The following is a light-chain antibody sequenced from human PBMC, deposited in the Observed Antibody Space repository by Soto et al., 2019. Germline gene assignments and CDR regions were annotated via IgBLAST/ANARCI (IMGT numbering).Light chain of an antibody. Sequence: EIVLTQSPGTLSLSPGEGATVSCRVSQSINSKSLVRYQRKFGQAPRLLIYNTSSRAIGIPDRFSGSGSGTDFTLSISRLEPEDFAVYYCQHYGGSFIFGPGTKVDFK. V-gene: IGKV3-20*01. CDR3: QHYGGSFI. CDR2: NTS. J-gene: IGKJ3*01. CDR1: QSINSKS.